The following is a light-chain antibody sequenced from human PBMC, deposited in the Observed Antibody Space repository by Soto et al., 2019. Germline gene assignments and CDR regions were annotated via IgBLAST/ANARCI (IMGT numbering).Light chain of an antibody. Sequence: DVVMTQSPLSLPVTLGQPASISCRSSQSLAYSDGNTYLNWFQQRPGQPPRRLIYKVSNRDSGVPDRFSGSGSATDFTLEISRVEAEDVGVYYCMQGTHWPPYTFGQGTKLEIK. J-gene: IGKJ2*01. CDR3: MQGTHWPPYT. CDR1: QSLAYSDGNTY. V-gene: IGKV2-30*01. CDR2: KVS.